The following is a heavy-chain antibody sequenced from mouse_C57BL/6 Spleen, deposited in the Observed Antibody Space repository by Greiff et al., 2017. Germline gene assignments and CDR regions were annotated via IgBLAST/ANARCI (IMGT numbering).Heavy chain of an antibody. Sequence: QSCKASGYTFTSYWMHWVKQRPGRGLEWIGRIDPNSGGTKYNEKFKSKATLTVDKPSSTAYMQLSSLTSEDSAVYYCARSLYDYDYYAMDYWGQGTSVTVSS. V-gene: IGHV1-72*01. CDR1: GYTFTSYW. D-gene: IGHD2-4*01. CDR2: IDPNSGGT. CDR3: ARSLYDYDYYAMDY. J-gene: IGHJ4*01.